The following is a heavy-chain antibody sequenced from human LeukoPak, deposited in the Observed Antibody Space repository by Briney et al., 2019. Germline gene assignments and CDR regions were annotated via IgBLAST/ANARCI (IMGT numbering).Heavy chain of an antibody. Sequence: SETLSPTCTVSGGSVSSGSYYWSWIRQPPGKGLEWIGYIYYSGNTNYNPSLKSRVTISVDTSKNQFSLKLSPVTAAATAVYYCASSQNYYGSGAYWSPGTLVTVSS. CDR1: GGSVSSGSYY. D-gene: IGHD3-10*01. V-gene: IGHV4-61*01. CDR2: IYYSGNT. J-gene: IGHJ4*01. CDR3: ASSQNYYGSGAY.